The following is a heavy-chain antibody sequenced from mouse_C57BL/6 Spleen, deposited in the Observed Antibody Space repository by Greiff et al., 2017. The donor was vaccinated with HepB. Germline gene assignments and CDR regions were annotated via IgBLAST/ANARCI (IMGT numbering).Heavy chain of an antibody. CDR1: GYTFTSYW. D-gene: IGHD4-1*01. J-gene: IGHJ4*01. CDR3: ARELGPFYAMDY. Sequence: QVQLQQSGAELVKPGASVKLSCKASGYTFTSYWMHWVKQRPGQGLEWIGMIHPNSGSTNYNEKFKSKATLTVDKSSSTAYMQLSSLTSEDSAVYDCARELGPFYAMDYWGQGTSVTVSS. V-gene: IGHV1-64*01. CDR2: IHPNSGST.